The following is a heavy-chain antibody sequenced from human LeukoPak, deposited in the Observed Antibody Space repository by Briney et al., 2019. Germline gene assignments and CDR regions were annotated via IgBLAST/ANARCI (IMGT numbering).Heavy chain of an antibody. J-gene: IGHJ4*02. CDR2: IIPIFGTA. CDR3: ARGPPGVPQVMATYYFDY. CDR1: GGTFSSYA. V-gene: IGHV1-69*05. D-gene: IGHD5-12*01. Sequence: SVKVSCKASGGTFSSYAISWVRQAPGQGLEWMGGIIPIFGTANYAQKFQGRVTITTDESTSTAYMELSSLRSEDTAVYYCARGPPGVPQVMATYYFDYWGQGTLVTVSS.